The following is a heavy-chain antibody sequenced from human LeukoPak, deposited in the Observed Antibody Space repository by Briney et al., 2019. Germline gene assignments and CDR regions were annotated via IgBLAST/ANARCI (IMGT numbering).Heavy chain of an antibody. Sequence: PGGSLRLSCAASGFTFSSYAMHWVRQAPGKGLEYVSAISSNGGSTYYANSVKGRFTISRDNSKNTLYLQMGSLRAEDMAVYYCARGRSSLYSSGWYFYWGQGTLVTASS. D-gene: IGHD6-19*01. CDR3: ARGRSSLYSSGWYFY. CDR2: ISSNGGST. V-gene: IGHV3-64*01. J-gene: IGHJ4*02. CDR1: GFTFSSYA.